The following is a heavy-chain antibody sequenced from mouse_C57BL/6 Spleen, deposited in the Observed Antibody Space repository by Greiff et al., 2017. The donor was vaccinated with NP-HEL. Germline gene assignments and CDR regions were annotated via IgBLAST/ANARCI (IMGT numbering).Heavy chain of an antibody. V-gene: IGHV10-1*01. CDR2: IRSKSNNYAT. CDR3: VRQDYSNYGGYAMDY. J-gene: IGHJ4*01. Sequence: EVKLMESGGGLVQPKGSLKLSCAASGFSFNTYAMNWVRQAPGKGLEWVARIRSKSNNYATYYADSVKDRFTISRDDSESMLYLQMNNLKTEDTAMYYCVRQDYSNYGGYAMDYWGQGTSVTVSS. D-gene: IGHD2-5*01. CDR1: GFSFNTYA.